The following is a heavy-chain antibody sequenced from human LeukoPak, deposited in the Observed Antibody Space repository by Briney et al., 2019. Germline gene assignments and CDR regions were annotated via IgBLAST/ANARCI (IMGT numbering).Heavy chain of an antibody. Sequence: GGSLRLSCAASGFTFSSYAMHWVRQAPGKGLEWVAVISYGGTNKYYADSVRGRFTISRDNSKNTLYLQMNSLRAEDTAVYYCARGQKSVGRVLAGTTTYNYYYYMDVWGKGTTVTVSS. CDR2: ISYGGTNK. CDR1: GFTFSSYA. CDR3: ARGQKSVGRVLAGTTTYNYYYYMDV. J-gene: IGHJ6*03. D-gene: IGHD6-19*01. V-gene: IGHV3-30*14.